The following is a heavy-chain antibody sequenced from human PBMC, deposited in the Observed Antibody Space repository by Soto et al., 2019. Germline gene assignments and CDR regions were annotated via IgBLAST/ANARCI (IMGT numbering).Heavy chain of an antibody. CDR3: GRHSNHDAFDI. V-gene: IGHV4-59*08. J-gene: IGHJ3*02. CDR1: GFTISSYY. CDR2: IYYSGST. D-gene: IGHD4-4*01. Sequence: SETLSLTCTVSGFTISSYYWSWIRQPPGKGLEWIGYIYYSGSTNYNPSLKSRVTISVDTSKNQFSLKLSSVTAADTAVYYCGRHSNHDAFDIWGQGTMVTVSS.